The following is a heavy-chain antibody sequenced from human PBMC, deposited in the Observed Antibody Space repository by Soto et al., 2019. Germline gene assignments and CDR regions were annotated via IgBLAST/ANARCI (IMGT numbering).Heavy chain of an antibody. Sequence: EVQLVESGGGLVQPGGSLRLSCAASGITFSSYWMHWVRQAPGKGLVWVSRMNSDGSSTSYADSVKGRFTISRDNAKNPQYLQITSLRAEDTAVYYCAREYSSSRYFGYWGQGTLVTVSS. CDR1: GITFSSYW. V-gene: IGHV3-74*01. J-gene: IGHJ4*02. CDR3: AREYSSSRYFGY. D-gene: IGHD6-13*01. CDR2: MNSDGSST.